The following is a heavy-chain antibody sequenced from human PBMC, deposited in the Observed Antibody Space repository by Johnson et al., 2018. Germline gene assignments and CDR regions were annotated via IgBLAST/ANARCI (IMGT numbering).Heavy chain of an antibody. CDR1: GFNVRTNY. D-gene: IGHD4/OR15-4a*01. CDR2: IYSGGAT. V-gene: IGHV3-66*02. J-gene: IGHJ4*02. Sequence: EVQLVESGGGLVQPGGSLRLSCVASGFNVRTNYMSWVRQAPGKGLEWVSVIYSGGATYYADSVKGRFTISRDTSKNTVYLQMNSLGDEDTALYYCARERMVDTLFYFDQWGQGTLVTVSS. CDR3: ARERMVDTLFYFDQ.